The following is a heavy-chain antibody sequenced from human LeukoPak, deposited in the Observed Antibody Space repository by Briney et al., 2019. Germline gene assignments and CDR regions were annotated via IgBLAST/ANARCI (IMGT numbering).Heavy chain of an antibody. J-gene: IGHJ4*02. D-gene: IGHD1-26*01. Sequence: PSETLSLTCAVYGGSFSGYYWSWIRQPPGKGLEWIGEINHSGSTNYNPSLKSRVTISVDTSKNQFSLKLSSVTAADTAVYYCARRGGGSYGYWGQGTLVTVSS. CDR2: INHSGST. CDR3: ARRGGGSYGY. V-gene: IGHV4-34*01. CDR1: GGSFSGYY.